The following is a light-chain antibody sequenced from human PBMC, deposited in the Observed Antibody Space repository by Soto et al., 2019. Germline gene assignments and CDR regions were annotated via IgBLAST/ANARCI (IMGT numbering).Light chain of an antibody. V-gene: IGKV3-11*01. J-gene: IGKJ1*01. CDR1: QSVSSY. Sequence: EIELTLSPATLSLSPGERATLSCRTSQSVSSYLAWYQQKPGQAPRLLIYDASNRATGIPARFSGSGSGTDFTLTISSLEPEDFAVYYCQQRSNWPPWTFGQGAKVNIK. CDR2: DAS. CDR3: QQRSNWPPWT.